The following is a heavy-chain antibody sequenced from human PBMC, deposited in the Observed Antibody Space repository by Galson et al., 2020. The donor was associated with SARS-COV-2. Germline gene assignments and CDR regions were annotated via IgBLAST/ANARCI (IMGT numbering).Heavy chain of an antibody. V-gene: IGHV4-4*02. D-gene: IGHD3-3*01. Sequence: SETLSLTCAVSGGSISSSNWWSWVRQPPGKGLELIGEIYHSGSTNYNPSLKSRFTISVDKSKNQFSLKLSSVTAADTAVYYCATTQPRITLFAQLYGMDVWGQGTTVTVSS. CDR1: GGSISSSNW. J-gene: IGHJ6*02. CDR2: IYHSGST. CDR3: ATTQPRITLFAQLYGMDV.